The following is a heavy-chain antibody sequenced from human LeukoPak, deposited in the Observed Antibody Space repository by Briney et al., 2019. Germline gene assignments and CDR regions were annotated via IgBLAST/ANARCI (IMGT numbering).Heavy chain of an antibody. V-gene: IGHV4-34*01. CDR3: ARGPRRITMVRETYYYYYYGMDV. CDR1: GGSFSGYY. J-gene: IGHJ6*02. Sequence: SETLSLTCAVYGGSFSGYYWSWIRQPPGKGLEWIGEINHSGSTNYNPSLKSRVTISVDTSKNQFSLKLSSVTAADTAVYYCARGPRRITMVRETYYYYYYGMDVWGQGTTVTVSS. CDR2: INHSGST. D-gene: IGHD3-10*01.